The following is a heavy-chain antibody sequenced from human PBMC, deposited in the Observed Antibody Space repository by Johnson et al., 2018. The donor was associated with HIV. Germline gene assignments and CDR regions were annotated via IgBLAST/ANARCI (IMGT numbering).Heavy chain of an antibody. V-gene: IGHV3-30*03. D-gene: IGHD6-19*01. CDR3: ARGRAVAGTRAFDI. CDR2: ISSDGSNK. Sequence: QMQLVESGGGVVQPGRSLRLSCAASGFTFDDYGMSWVRQVPGKGLEWVAVISSDGSNKYYADSVKGRFTISRDNSKNKLYLQMNSLRAEDTAVYYCARGRAVAGTRAFDIWGQGTMVTVSS. J-gene: IGHJ3*02. CDR1: GFTFDDYG.